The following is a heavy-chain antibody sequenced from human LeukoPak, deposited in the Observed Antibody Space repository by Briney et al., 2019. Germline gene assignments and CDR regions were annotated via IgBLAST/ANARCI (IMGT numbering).Heavy chain of an antibody. CDR1: GGSFSGYY. V-gene: IGHV4-34*01. CDR3: ARVSIGYCSSTSCYKRYFDY. CDR2: INHSGST. J-gene: IGHJ4*02. D-gene: IGHD2-2*02. Sequence: SETLSLTCAVYGGSFSGYYWSWIRQPPGKGLEWIGEINHSGSTNYNPSLKSRVTISVDKSKNQFSLKLSSVTAADTAVYYCARVSIGYCSSTSCYKRYFDYWGQGTLVTVSS.